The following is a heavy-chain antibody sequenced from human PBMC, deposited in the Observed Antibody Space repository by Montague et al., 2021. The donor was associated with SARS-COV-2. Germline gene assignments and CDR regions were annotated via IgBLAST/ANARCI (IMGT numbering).Heavy chain of an antibody. D-gene: IGHD5/OR15-5a*01. CDR3: ARLYDSSSYYYGMDV. CDR2: IYYSGST. CDR1: GGSISSSSYY. Sequence: SETLSLTCTVSGGSISSSSYYWGWIRQPPGKGLEWIGSIYYSGSTYYNPSLKSRVTISVDTSKNQSSLKLCFVTAADTAVYYCARLYDSSSYYYGMDVWGQGTTVTVSS. V-gene: IGHV4-39*01. J-gene: IGHJ6*02.